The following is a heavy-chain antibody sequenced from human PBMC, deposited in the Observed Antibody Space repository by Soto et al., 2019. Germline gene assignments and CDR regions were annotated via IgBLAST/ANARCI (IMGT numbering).Heavy chain of an antibody. V-gene: IGHV4-34*01. D-gene: IGHD6-13*01. J-gene: IGHJ4*02. CDR1: GGSFSGYY. CDR3: ARTYSSSWSAFDY. CDR2: INHSGST. Sequence: QVQLQQWGAGLLKPSETLSLTCAVYGGSFSGYYWSWIRQPPGKGLEWIGEINHSGSTNYNPSLKSRVTVSVDTAKNQFSLNLSSVTAADSAVYCCARTYSSSWSAFDYWGQGTLVTVSS.